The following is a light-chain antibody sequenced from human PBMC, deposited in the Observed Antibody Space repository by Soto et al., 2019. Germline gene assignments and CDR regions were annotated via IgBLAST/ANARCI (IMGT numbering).Light chain of an antibody. CDR1: QSVSSSY. V-gene: IGKV3-20*01. J-gene: IGKJ5*01. CDR3: QQYGSSPA. CDR2: GAF. Sequence: EIVLTQSAGTLSLSPGERVTLSCRASQSVSSSYLAWYQQKPGQAPRLLIYGAFSRATGIPDRFSGGGSGTDFTLTISRLEPEDFAVYYCQQYGSSPAFGQGTRLEIK.